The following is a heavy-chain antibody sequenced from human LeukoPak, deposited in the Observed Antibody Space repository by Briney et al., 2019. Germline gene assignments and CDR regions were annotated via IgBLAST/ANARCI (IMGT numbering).Heavy chain of an antibody. CDR3: ASQTDCGGDCYTFDY. CDR2: ISSSSSTI. Sequence: GGSLRLSCAASGFTFSSYSMNWVRQAPGKGLEWVSHISSSSSTIYYADSVKGRFTISRDNAKNSLYLQMNSLRDEDTAVYYCASQTDCGGDCYTFDYWGQGTLVTVSS. CDR1: GFTFSSYS. J-gene: IGHJ4*02. V-gene: IGHV3-48*02. D-gene: IGHD2-21*02.